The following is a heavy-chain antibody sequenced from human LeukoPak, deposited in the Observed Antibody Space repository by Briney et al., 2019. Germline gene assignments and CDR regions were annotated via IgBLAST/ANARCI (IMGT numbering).Heavy chain of an antibody. CDR3: AKGPVVTFDI. V-gene: IGHV3-48*03. D-gene: IGHD2-15*01. CDR2: ISSSGYTI. J-gene: IGHJ3*02. Sequence: PGGSLRLSCAASGFTFSSYEMNWVRQAPGKGLEWVSYISSSGYTIYSADSVKGRFTISRDNAKNSLSLQMNSLRAEDTAVYYCAKGPVVTFDIWGQGTMVTVSS. CDR1: GFTFSSYE.